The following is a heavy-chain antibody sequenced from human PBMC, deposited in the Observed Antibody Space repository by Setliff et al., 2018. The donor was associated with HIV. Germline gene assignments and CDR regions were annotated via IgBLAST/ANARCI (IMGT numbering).Heavy chain of an antibody. CDR3: AKNLYRSPWSPLDY. D-gene: IGHD6-19*01. V-gene: IGHV3-30*02. Sequence: PGGSLRLSCAASGFTFSFYGMHWVRQAPGKGLEWVAFIRYDDSYKFYADSVKGRFTISRDNSKNTLYLQMNSLRADDTAVYYCAKNLYRSPWSPLDYWGQGKLVTVSS. CDR2: IRYDDSYK. J-gene: IGHJ4*02. CDR1: GFTFSFYG.